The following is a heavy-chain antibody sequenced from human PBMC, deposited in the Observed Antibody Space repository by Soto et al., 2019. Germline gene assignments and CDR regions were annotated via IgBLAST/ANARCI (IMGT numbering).Heavy chain of an antibody. J-gene: IGHJ4*02. CDR3: ARGVRVVVIAQMGGD. Sequence: ASVKGSCKDSGYTFTGSYMHWVRQAPGQGLEWMGWINPNSGGTNYAQKFQGRVTMTRDTSIRTAYMELSRLRSDDTAVYYCARGVRVVVIAQMGGDWGQVTPVPVSP. D-gene: IGHD3-22*01. CDR2: INPNSGGT. CDR1: GYTFTGSY. V-gene: IGHV1-2*02.